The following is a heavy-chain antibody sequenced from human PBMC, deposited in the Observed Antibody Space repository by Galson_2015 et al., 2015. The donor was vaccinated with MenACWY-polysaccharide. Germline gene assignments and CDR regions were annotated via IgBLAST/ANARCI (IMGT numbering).Heavy chain of an antibody. CDR3: ARESSRIVFHAFDI. V-gene: IGHV3-33*05. D-gene: IGHD6-19*01. J-gene: IGHJ3*02. CDR2: IQNVGSPK. CDR1: GLTFRSSG. Sequence: SLRLSCAASGLTFRSSGMHWVRQAPGKGLEWVALIQNVGSPKAYADSVKGRFTISRDNSKNTLYLEMNSLRAEDTAVYYCARESSRIVFHAFDIWGQGT.